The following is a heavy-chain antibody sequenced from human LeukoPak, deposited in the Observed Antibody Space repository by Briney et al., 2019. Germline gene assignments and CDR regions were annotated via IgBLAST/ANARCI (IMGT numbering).Heavy chain of an antibody. CDR1: GYSISSSYY. Sequence: SETLSLTCSVSGYSISSSYYWGWIRQPPGKGLEWIGSIYYSGSTYYNPSLKSRVTISVDTSKNQFSLKLSSVTAADTAVYYCARDYYDSSGYHLYDYWGQGTLVTVSS. CDR2: IYYSGST. J-gene: IGHJ4*02. CDR3: ARDYYDSSGYHLYDY. D-gene: IGHD3-22*01. V-gene: IGHV4-38-2*02.